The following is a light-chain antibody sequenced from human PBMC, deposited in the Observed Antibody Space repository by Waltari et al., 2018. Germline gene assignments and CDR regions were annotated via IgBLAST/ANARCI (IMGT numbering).Light chain of an antibody. J-gene: IGLJ2*01. CDR1: TSDVGGGNA. Sequence: SALTQPASLSESPEPSITIPCTGTTSDVGGGNAVLWYQQYPGKVPKLLIYDVTNRPSGVSNRFSGSKSGSTASLTISGLQAEDEADYYCSSYRSSSTLVVFGGGTKLIVL. V-gene: IGLV2-14*03. CDR2: DVT. CDR3: SSYRSSSTLVV.